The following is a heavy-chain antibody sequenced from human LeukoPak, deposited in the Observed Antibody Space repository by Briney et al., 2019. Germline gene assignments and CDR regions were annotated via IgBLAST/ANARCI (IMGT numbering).Heavy chain of an antibody. CDR2: INPNNGDT. CDR3: ARDRTAVAGGYLDS. Sequence: AAVKVSCKASGYTFTDYYMYWVRQAPGQGLEWMGWINPNNGDTNYAQKFEGRVTLTRDTSITAAFMDLRSLRSDDTAVYCCARDRTAVAGGYLDSWGQGTLVTVSS. D-gene: IGHD4-23*01. J-gene: IGHJ4*02. CDR1: GYTFTDYY. V-gene: IGHV1-2*02.